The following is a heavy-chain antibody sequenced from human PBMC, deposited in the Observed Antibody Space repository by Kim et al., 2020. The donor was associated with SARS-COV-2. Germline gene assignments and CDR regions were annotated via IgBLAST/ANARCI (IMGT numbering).Heavy chain of an antibody. J-gene: IGHJ5*02. D-gene: IGHD3-22*01. Sequence: ASVKVSCKASGYTFTGYYMHWVRQAPGQGLEWMGWINPNSGGTNYAQKFQGRVTMTRDTSISTAYMELSRLRSDDTAVYYCARGELVPGVDRGNYYDSSGYSSYWGNWFDPWGQGTLVTVSS. CDR2: INPNSGGT. V-gene: IGHV1-2*02. CDR3: ARGELVPGVDRGNYYDSSGYSSYWGNWFDP. CDR1: GYTFTGYY.